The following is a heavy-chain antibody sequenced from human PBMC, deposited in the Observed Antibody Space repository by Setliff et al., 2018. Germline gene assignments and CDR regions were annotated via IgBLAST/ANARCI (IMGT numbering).Heavy chain of an antibody. Sequence: WGSLRLSCAASGFTFSTYRMHWVRQAPGKGLEWVAVIWGDGGTKYHADSVKGRFTISRDNSKNTLYLQMNSLRPEDTAVYYCARTCSGSGCYAGLESWGQGTPVTVSS. CDR3: ARTCSGSGCYAGLES. CDR1: GFTFSTYR. CDR2: IWGDGGTK. D-gene: IGHD2-15*01. V-gene: IGHV3-33*08. J-gene: IGHJ4*02.